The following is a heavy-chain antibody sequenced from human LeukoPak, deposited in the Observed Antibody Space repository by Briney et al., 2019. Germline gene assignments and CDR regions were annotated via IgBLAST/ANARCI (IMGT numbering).Heavy chain of an antibody. V-gene: IGHV5-51*01. CDR1: GYNFTSYW. Sequence: PGEALKISCKGSGYNFTSYWIGWVRPMPGKGLEWMGIIYPGESDTRYSPSFQGQVTLSADKSISTAYLQWSSLKASDTAMYYCAKTLSGYSSFWFDPWGQGTLVTVSS. J-gene: IGHJ5*02. CDR2: IYPGESDT. D-gene: IGHD6-13*01. CDR3: AKTLSGYSSFWFDP.